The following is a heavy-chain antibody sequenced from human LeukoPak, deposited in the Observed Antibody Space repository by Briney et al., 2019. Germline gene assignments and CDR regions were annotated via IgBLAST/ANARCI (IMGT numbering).Heavy chain of an antibody. D-gene: IGHD5-18*01. CDR3: ARVGYIYGTGGLDY. CDR1: GGSISSYY. J-gene: IGHJ4*02. CDR2: IYYSGST. Sequence: SETLSLTCTVSGGSISSYYWSWIRQPPGKGLEWIGYIYYSGSTNYNPSLKSRVTISVDTSKNQFSLKLSSVTAADTAVYYCARVGYIYGTGGLDYWGQGSLVTVSS. V-gene: IGHV4-59*01.